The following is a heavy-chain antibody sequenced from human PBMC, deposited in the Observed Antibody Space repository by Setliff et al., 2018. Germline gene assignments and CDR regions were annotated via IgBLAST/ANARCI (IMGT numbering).Heavy chain of an antibody. Sequence: ASVKVSCKASGYTFTQYPISWVRQAPGQGLEWMGWINTKTGKPTYAQAFRGRLVFSLDTSVSTAYLQITSLKAEDTAVYYCARDTGVRGQENTGYYGGGFAYWGQGTLVTVSS. V-gene: IGHV7-4-1*02. CDR2: INTKTGKP. D-gene: IGHD2-8*02. J-gene: IGHJ4*02. CDR1: GYTFTQYP. CDR3: ARDTGVRGQENTGYYGGGFAY.